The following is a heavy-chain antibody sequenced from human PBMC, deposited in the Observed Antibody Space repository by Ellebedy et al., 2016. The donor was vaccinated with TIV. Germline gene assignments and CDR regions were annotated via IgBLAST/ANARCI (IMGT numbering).Heavy chain of an antibody. Sequence: MPSETLSLTCSVSGGSLISTNYYWDWIRQPPGKGLEWIGTISSSGSPFYNPSLNSRVTMSVDTSKNQFSLKLTSVTATDTAVYYCAIQAAVTGYDYWGQGTLVTVSS. CDR3: AIQAAVTGYDY. CDR2: ISSSGSP. CDR1: GGSLISTNYY. V-gene: IGHV4-39*01. J-gene: IGHJ4*02. D-gene: IGHD3-9*01.